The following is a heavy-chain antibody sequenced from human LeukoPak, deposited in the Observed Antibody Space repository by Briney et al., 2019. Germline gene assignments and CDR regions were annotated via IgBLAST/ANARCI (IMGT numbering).Heavy chain of an antibody. Sequence: GASVKVSCKASGYTFTSYYMHWVRQAPGQGLEWMGIINPSGGSTSYAQKFQGRVTMTRDTSTSTVYMELSSLRSEDTAVYYCARDPQIVVVPAAIGPQYYFDYWGQGTLVTVSS. CDR1: GYTFTSYY. V-gene: IGHV1-46*01. J-gene: IGHJ4*02. CDR2: INPSGGST. D-gene: IGHD2-2*02. CDR3: ARDPQIVVVPAAIGPQYYFDY.